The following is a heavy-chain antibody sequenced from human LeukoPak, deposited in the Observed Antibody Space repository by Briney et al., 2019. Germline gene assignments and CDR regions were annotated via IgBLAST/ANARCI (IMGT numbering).Heavy chain of an antibody. Sequence: TGGSLRLSCAASGFTFRTYAMSWVRQAPGKGLEWVSAISGSGGSTYYADSVKGRFTISRDNSKNTLYLQMNSLRAEDTAVYYCAKEAMWREQWKYFDYWGQGTLVTVSS. CDR2: ISGSGGST. V-gene: IGHV3-23*01. CDR3: AKEAMWREQWKYFDY. D-gene: IGHD6-19*01. J-gene: IGHJ4*02. CDR1: GFTFRTYA.